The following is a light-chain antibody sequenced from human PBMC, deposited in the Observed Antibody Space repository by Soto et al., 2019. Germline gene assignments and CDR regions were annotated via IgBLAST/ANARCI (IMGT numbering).Light chain of an antibody. CDR1: QSISNY. J-gene: IGKJ1*01. CDR3: QQSYSTPWT. Sequence: DIQMTQFPSSLSASVGDRVTITCRASQSISNYLNWYQQKPGKAPKLLIYAASSLQSGVPSTFSGSGSGTDFTLTISSLQPEDFATYHCQQSYSTPWTFDQGTKVEIK. CDR2: AAS. V-gene: IGKV1-39*01.